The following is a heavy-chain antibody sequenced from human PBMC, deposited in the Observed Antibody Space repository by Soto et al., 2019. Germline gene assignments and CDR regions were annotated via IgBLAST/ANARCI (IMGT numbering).Heavy chain of an antibody. CDR3: ARGVQRIKLVRGDSNWFDP. V-gene: IGHV1-2*04. CDR1: GYTFTGYY. D-gene: IGHD3-10*01. J-gene: IGHJ5*02. CDR2: INPNSGGT. Sequence: GASVKVSCKASGYTFTGYYMHWVRQAPGRGLEWMGWINPNSGGTNYAQKFQGWVTMTRDTSISTAYMELSRLRSDDTAVYYCARGVQRIKLVRGDSNWFDPWGQGTLVPVSS.